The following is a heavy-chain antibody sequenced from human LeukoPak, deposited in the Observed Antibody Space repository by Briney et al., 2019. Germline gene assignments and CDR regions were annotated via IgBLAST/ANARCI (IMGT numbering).Heavy chain of an antibody. CDR2: INPNSGGT. Sequence: ASVKVSCKASGYTFTNYGISWVRQAPGQGLEWMGWINPNSGGTKYAPKFQGRVTMTRDTSISAAYMELSRLRSDDTAVYYCARGEFSIFGVVILDYWGQGTLVTVSS. V-gene: IGHV1-2*02. CDR1: GYTFTNYG. CDR3: ARGEFSIFGVVILDY. J-gene: IGHJ4*02. D-gene: IGHD3-3*01.